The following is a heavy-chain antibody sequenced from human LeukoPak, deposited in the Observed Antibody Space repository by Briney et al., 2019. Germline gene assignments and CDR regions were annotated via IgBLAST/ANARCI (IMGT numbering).Heavy chain of an antibody. CDR2: ISSSSSYT. J-gene: IGHJ4*02. Sequence: GGSLRLSCAASGFTFSSYSMNWVRQAPGKGLEWVSSISSSSSYTYYADSVKGRFTISRDNAKNSLYLQMNSLRAEDTAVYYCARGARGDWGQGTLVTVSS. D-gene: IGHD3-16*01. CDR3: ARGARGD. CDR1: GFTFSSYS. V-gene: IGHV3-21*01.